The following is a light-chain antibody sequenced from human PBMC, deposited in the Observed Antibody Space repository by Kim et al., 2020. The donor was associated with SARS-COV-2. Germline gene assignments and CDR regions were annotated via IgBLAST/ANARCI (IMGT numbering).Light chain of an antibody. Sequence: SYELTQPPSVSVSPGQTANITCSGDKLGNKYACCYQQKPGQSPVLVIFKDTKRPSGIPERFSGSNSGNTATLTISGTQAMDEADYYCQAWDSSTVVFGGGTQLTVL. V-gene: IGLV3-1*01. CDR3: QAWDSSTVV. J-gene: IGLJ2*01. CDR1: KLGNKY. CDR2: KDT.